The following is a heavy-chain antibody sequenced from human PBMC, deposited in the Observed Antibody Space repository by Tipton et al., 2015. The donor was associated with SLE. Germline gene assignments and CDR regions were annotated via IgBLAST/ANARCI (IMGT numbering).Heavy chain of an antibody. V-gene: IGHV4-59*08. CDR1: GASMSGDY. CDR3: ARRRVQGVIRTFDY. Sequence: GLVKPSETLSLICTVSGASMSGDYWSWIRQPPGGGLEWIGYIYHTGSTHFNPSLRSRVTISVDTSKNQFSLKLTSVTAADTGVYYCARRRVQGVIRTFDYWGQGTLVTVSS. D-gene: IGHD3-10*01. J-gene: IGHJ4*02. CDR2: IYHTGST.